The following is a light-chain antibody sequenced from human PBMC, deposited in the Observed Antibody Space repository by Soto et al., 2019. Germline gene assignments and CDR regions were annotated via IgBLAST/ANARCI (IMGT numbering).Light chain of an antibody. CDR3: QQNNTYPWT. Sequence: DIPVTQSPSTLSASVGDRVTFTCRASQSISSWLAWYQQKPGRAPKLLIYDASTLESGVPSRFSGSGSGTEFTLTISRLQPDDFATYYCQQNNTYPWTFGQGTKVEIK. V-gene: IGKV1-5*01. J-gene: IGKJ1*01. CDR1: QSISSW. CDR2: DAS.